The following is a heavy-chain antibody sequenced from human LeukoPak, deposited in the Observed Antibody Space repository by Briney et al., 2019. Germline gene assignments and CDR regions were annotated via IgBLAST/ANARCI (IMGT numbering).Heavy chain of an antibody. CDR3: ARDLVTVTKGFDI. CDR2: ISYIGST. D-gene: IGHD4-17*01. CDR1: ADSFSSHY. J-gene: IGHJ3*02. V-gene: IGHV4-59*11. Sequence: SETLSLTCAVSADSFSSHYWTWIRQPPGKGLEWLGYISYIGSTNYNPSLKSRVTISIDTSKNQFSLKLTSVTAADTAVYYCARDLVTVTKGFDIWGQGTMVSVSS.